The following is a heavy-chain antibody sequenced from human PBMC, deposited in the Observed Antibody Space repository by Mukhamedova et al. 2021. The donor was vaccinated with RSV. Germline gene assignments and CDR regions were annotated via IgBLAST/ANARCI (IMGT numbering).Heavy chain of an antibody. CDR3: TRATQNYYEGFVV. V-gene: IGHV4-4*02. Sequence: GETHHSGGANYNPSLKSRATISVDKSKNHFSLSLNSVTAADTAVYYCTRATQNYYEGFVVWGQGPMVTVSS. J-gene: IGHJ3*01. D-gene: IGHD3-3*01. CDR2: THHSGGA.